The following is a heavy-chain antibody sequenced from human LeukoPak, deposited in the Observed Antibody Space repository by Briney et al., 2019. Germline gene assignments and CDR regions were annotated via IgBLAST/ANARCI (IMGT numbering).Heavy chain of an antibody. Sequence: GGSLRLSCAASGFTFSSYAMHWVRQAPGKGLEWVAVISYDGSNKYYADSVKGRFTISRDNSKNTLYLQMNSLRAEDTAVYYCARDLRWYYTSSHDAFDIWGQGTMVTVSS. D-gene: IGHD4-23*01. CDR1: GFTFSSYA. CDR2: ISYDGSNK. V-gene: IGHV3-30-3*01. CDR3: ARDLRWYYTSSHDAFDI. J-gene: IGHJ3*02.